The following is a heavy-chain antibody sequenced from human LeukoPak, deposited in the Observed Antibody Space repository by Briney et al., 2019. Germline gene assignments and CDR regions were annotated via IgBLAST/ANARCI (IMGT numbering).Heavy chain of an antibody. CDR3: AHSYDFDSSGYHHPTAI. J-gene: IGHJ4*02. Sequence: GGSLRLSCAASGFIVSANYMSWVRQAPGKGLEWVSVFYSGGHSYHRDGTTYYADSVKGRFTISGDKSANTVYLQMNSLRVDDTAMYYCAHSYDFDSSGYHHPTAIWGQGTQVTVSS. CDR1: GFIVSANY. CDR2: FYSGGHSYHRDGTT. V-gene: IGHV3-53*05. D-gene: IGHD3-22*01.